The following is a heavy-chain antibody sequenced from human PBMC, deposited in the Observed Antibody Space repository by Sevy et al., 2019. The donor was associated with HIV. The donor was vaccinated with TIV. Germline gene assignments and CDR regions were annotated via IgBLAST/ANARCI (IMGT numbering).Heavy chain of an antibody. D-gene: IGHD2-2*01. CDR3: ARGCCGSSSCWGSS. J-gene: IGHJ5*02. V-gene: IGHV3-48*01. CDR2: ICGSGDNT. CDR1: GFTFNNYA. Sequence: GGSLRLSCKASGFTFNNYAMHWVRQAPGKGLEWVSGICGSGDNTYYADSVKGRFTISRDNAKNSLYLQMDSLTAEDTAVYYWARGCCGSSSCWGSSWGQGTLVTVSS.